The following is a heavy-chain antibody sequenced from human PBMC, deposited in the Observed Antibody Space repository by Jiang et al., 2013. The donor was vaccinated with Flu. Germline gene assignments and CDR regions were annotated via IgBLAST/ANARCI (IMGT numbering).Heavy chain of an antibody. D-gene: IGHD3-10*01. CDR3: AKNLGDSRDEF. CDR1: GYAFTGYF. V-gene: IGHV1-46*01. Sequence: GAEVKKPGASVKISCKTSGYAFTGYFVHWVRQAPGQGLEWMGIIDPSGGSATYAQKFQGRVTVTRDKSTRTVYMDFSGLKSEDTAVYYCAKNLGDSRDEFWGQGTLVTVSS. J-gene: IGHJ4*02. CDR2: IDPSGGSA.